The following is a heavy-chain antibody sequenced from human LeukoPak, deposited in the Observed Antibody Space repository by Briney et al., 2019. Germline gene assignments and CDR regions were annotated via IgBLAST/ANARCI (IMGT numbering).Heavy chain of an antibody. CDR1: GFTFSSYW. J-gene: IGHJ4*02. V-gene: IGHV3-30*02. Sequence: GGSLRLSCAASGFTFSSYWMSWVRQAPGKGLGWVAFIRYDGSNKYYADSVKGRFTISRDNSKNTLYLQMNSLRAEDTAVYYCAKDRLRRDGYNPAGYWGQGTLVTVSS. CDR2: IRYDGSNK. D-gene: IGHD5-24*01. CDR3: AKDRLRRDGYNPAGY.